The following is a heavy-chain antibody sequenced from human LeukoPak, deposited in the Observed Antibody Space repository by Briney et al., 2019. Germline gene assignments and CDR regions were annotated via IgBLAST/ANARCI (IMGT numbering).Heavy chain of an antibody. V-gene: IGHV4-39*07. Sequence: SETLSLTCTVSGGSISSSSYYWGWIRQPPGKGLEWIGSIYYSGSTYYNPSLKSRVTISVDTSKNQFSLKLSSVTAADTAVYYCARVFRYDSSGYYAPTFDYWGQGTLVTVSS. J-gene: IGHJ4*02. D-gene: IGHD3-22*01. CDR3: ARVFRYDSSGYYAPTFDY. CDR2: IYYSGST. CDR1: GGSISSSSYY.